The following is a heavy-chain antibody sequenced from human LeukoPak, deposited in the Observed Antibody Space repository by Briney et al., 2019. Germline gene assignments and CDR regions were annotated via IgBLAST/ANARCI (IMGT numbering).Heavy chain of an antibody. J-gene: IGHJ4*02. CDR1: GFTFSHAW. Sequence: GGSLRLSCAASGFTFSHAWMSWVRQAPGKGLEWVGRIKSKTDGGTTDYAAPVKGRFTISRDDSKNTLYLQMNSLKTEDTAVYYCTTAPPHGPPDYWGQGTLVTVSS. CDR3: TTAPPHGPPDY. V-gene: IGHV3-15*01. CDR2: IKSKTDGGTT.